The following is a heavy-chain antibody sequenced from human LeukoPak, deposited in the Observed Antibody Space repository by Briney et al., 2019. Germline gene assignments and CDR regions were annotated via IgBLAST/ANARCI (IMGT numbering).Heavy chain of an antibody. CDR2: IDSSGDTI. D-gene: IGHD3-10*01. V-gene: IGHV3-48*03. J-gene: IGHJ5*02. CDR1: GFTFSSYE. Sequence: GGSLRLSCAASGFTFSSYEMNWVRQAPGKGLEWVSYIDSSGDTIYYADSVKGRFTISRDNAKNSLYLQMNSLRAEDTAVYYCARDRGSYGSGIKSWGQGTLVTVSS. CDR3: ARDRGSYGSGIKS.